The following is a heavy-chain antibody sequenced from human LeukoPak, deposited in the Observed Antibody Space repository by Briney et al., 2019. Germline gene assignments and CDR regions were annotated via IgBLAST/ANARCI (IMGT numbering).Heavy chain of an antibody. J-gene: IGHJ4*02. Sequence: GGSLRLSCAASGFTFSSYAMSWVRQAPGKGLEWVSAISGSGGRTYYADSVKGRFTISRDNSKNTLYLQMNSLRAEATAAYYCASLPGVTTRDFDYWGQGTLVTVSS. D-gene: IGHD3-10*01. V-gene: IGHV3-23*01. CDR2: ISGSGGRT. CDR3: ASLPGVTTRDFDY. CDR1: GFTFSSYA.